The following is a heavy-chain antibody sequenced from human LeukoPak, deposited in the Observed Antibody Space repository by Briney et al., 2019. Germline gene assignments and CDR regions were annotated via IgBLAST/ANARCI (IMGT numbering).Heavy chain of an antibody. V-gene: IGHV1-18*01. CDR1: GYTFTSYG. Sequence: GASVKVSCKASGYTFTSYGISWVRQAPGQGLEWMGWISGYNGNTNYAQKFQGRVTMTTDTSTRTAYMELRSLRSEDTAVYYCATSEVSRAGIVGATTYGAFDIWGQGTMVTVSS. CDR3: ATSEVSRAGIVGATTYGAFDI. D-gene: IGHD1-26*01. CDR2: ISGYNGNT. J-gene: IGHJ3*02.